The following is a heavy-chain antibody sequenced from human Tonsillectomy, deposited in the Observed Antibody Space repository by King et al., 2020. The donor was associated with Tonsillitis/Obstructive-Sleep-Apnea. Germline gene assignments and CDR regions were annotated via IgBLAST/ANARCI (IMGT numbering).Heavy chain of an antibody. CDR3: ARGLYESSGYPDY. J-gene: IGHJ4*02. CDR2: IWYDGSNK. V-gene: IGHV3-33*01. D-gene: IGHD3-22*01. Sequence: QLVQSGGGVVQPGTSLRLSCAASGFTFSNYGMHWVRQAPGKGLEWVAVIWYDGSNKYYADSMKGRFTISRDNSKNTLFLQMNSLRAEDTAMYYCARGLYESSGYPDYWGQGTLVTVSS. CDR1: GFTFSNYG.